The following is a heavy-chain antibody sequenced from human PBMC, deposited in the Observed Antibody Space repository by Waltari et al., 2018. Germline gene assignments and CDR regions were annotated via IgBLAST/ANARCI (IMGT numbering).Heavy chain of an antibody. Sequence: EVQLVQSGAEVKKPGESLKISCKGSGYSFTSYWIGWVRQMPGKGLEWMGIIYPGDSYTRYSPSCQGQVTISADKSISTAYLQWSSLKASDTDMYYCARSLPNYDILTGYYYFDYWGQGTLVTVSS. CDR2: IYPGDSYT. CDR1: GYSFTSYW. CDR3: ARSLPNYDILTGYYYFDY. V-gene: IGHV5-51*01. D-gene: IGHD3-9*01. J-gene: IGHJ4*02.